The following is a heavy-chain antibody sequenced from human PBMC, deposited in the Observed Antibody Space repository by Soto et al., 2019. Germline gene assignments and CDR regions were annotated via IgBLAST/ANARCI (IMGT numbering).Heavy chain of an antibody. CDR3: ATYTSLDY. CDR2: IYSGGST. Sequence: EVQLVETGGGLIQPGGSLRLSCAASGFTVSNNYMSWVRQAPGKGLEWVSLIYSGGSTFYADSVKGRFTISKDNSKNTLFLQMNSLRAEDTAVYFCATYTSLDYWGQGTLVTVSS. D-gene: IGHD2-2*02. J-gene: IGHJ4*02. V-gene: IGHV3-53*02. CDR1: GFTVSNNY.